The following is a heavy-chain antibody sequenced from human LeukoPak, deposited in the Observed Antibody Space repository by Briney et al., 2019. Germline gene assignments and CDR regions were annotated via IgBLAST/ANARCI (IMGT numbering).Heavy chain of an antibody. CDR1: GFTFSSYG. CDR2: IRYDGSSK. CDR3: AKSGYDFGGWFDP. V-gene: IGHV3-30*02. D-gene: IGHD5-12*01. Sequence: PGGSLRLSCAASGFTFSSYGMHWVRQAPGKGLEWVAFIRYDGSSKYYADSVKGRFTISRDNSKNTLYLQMNSLRAEDTAVYYCAKSGYDFGGWFDPWGQGTLVTVSS. J-gene: IGHJ5*02.